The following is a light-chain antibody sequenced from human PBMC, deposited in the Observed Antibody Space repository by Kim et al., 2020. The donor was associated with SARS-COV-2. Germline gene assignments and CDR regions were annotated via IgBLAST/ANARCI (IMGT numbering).Light chain of an antibody. Sequence: SSELTQDPAVSVALGQTVRITCQGDSHRSYYASWYQQKPGQAPVLVIYGRNNRPSGIPDRFSGSTSGNTASLTITGAQAEYEADYYCKSRDSSGNVVFGGGTKLTVL. J-gene: IGLJ2*01. CDR2: GRN. V-gene: IGLV3-19*01. CDR1: SHRSYY. CDR3: KSRDSSGNVV.